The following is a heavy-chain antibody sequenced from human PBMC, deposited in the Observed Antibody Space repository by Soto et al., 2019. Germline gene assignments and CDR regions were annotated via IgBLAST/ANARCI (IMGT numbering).Heavy chain of an antibody. CDR2: IIPIFGTA. V-gene: IGHV1-69*06. CDR3: ARDYSSSWGFDP. J-gene: IGHJ5*02. D-gene: IGHD6-13*01. CDR1: GGTFSSYA. Sequence: SVKVSCKASGGTFSSYAISWVRQAPGQGLEWMGGIIPIFGTANYAQKFQGRVTITADKSTSTAYMELSSLRSEDTAVYYCARDYSSSWGFDPWGQGTLVTVSS.